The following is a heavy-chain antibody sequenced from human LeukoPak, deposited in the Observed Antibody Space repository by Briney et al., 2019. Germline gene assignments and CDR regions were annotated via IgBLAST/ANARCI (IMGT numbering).Heavy chain of an antibody. CDR3: ARDREHYYDSSGYGAAVY. V-gene: IGHV3-21*01. D-gene: IGHD3-22*01. CDR2: ISSSSSYI. CDR1: GFTFSSYS. J-gene: IGHJ4*02. Sequence: GGSLRLSCAASGFTFSSYSMNWVRQAPGKGLEWVSSISSSSSYIYYADSVKGRFTISRDNAKNSLYLQMNSLRAEDTAVYYCARDREHYYDSSGYGAAVYWGQGTLVTVSS.